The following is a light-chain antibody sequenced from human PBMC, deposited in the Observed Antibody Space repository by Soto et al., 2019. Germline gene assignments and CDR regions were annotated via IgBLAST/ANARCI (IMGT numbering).Light chain of an antibody. CDR2: DAS. J-gene: IGKJ4*01. CDR3: QQYDNLPPLS. V-gene: IGKV1-33*01. Sequence: DIQMTQSPSSLSASVGDRVTITCQASQDISNYLNWYQQKPGKAPKLLIYDASNLETGVPSRFSRSGSGTDFTFTISSLQDEAIATYYCQQYDNLPPLSFGGGTKVEIK. CDR1: QDISNY.